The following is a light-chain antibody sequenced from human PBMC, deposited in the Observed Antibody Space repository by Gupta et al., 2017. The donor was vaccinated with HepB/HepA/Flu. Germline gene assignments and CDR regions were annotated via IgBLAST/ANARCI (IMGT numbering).Light chain of an antibody. V-gene: IGLV2-14*03. J-gene: IGLJ2*01. CDR1: SSDVGAYSS. CDR3: ATYTTTNTLI. CDR2: DVS. Sequence: QSALTQPASVSESPGQSITISCTGTSSDVGAYSSVSWYQHHPDKVPKLMIYDVSNRPSGVSTRFSASKSGNTASLTISELQAEDEAYYYFATYTTTNTLIFGGGTKLTVL.